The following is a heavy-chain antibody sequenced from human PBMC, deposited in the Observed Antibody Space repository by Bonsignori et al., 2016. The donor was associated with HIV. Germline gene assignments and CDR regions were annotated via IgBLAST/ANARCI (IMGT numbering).Heavy chain of an antibody. CDR2: IYTSGST. V-gene: IGHV4-61*02. J-gene: IGHJ3*02. Sequence: WIRQPPGKGLEWIGRIYTSGSTNYNPSLKSRVTISVDTSKNQFSLKLSSVTAADTAVYYCARVLWRYFDSSGYPDAFDIWGQGTMVTVSS. CDR3: ARVLWRYFDSSGYPDAFDI. D-gene: IGHD3-22*01.